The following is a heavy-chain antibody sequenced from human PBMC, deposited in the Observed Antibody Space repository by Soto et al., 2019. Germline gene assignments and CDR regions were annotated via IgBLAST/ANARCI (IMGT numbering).Heavy chain of an antibody. CDR1: GFTFSNYW. J-gene: IGHJ5*02. CDR2: IKQDGSES. D-gene: IGHD2-2*03. V-gene: IGHV3-7*01. CDR3: AGARHIGS. Sequence: GGSLRLSCAASGFTFSNYWMSWVRQAPGKGLEWVANIKQDGSESNYADSVKGRFTISRDNAENSLYLQMTSPRPEDTAVYSCAGARHIGSWGQGTLVTVSS.